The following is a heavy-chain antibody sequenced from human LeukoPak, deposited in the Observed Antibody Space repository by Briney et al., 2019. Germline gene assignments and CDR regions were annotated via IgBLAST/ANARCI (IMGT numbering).Heavy chain of an antibody. CDR2: IYYSGST. CDR1: GGSISSYY. J-gene: IGHJ4*02. D-gene: IGHD3-22*01. V-gene: IGHV4-59*08. CDR3: ARLGSSGYSGIDY. Sequence: SETLSLTCTVSGGSISSYYWSWIRQPPGKGLEWIGYIYYSGSTNYNPSPKSRVTISVDTSKNQFSLKLSSVTAADTAVYYCARLGSSGYSGIDYWGQGTLVTVSS.